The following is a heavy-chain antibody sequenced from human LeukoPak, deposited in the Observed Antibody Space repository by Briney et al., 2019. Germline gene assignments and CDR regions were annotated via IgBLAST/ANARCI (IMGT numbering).Heavy chain of an antibody. Sequence: SETLSLTCTVSGGSISSSTCYWGWIRQPPGKGLEWIGNIYYGGSTYYNPSLKSRVTISVDTSKNQFSPKLSSVTAADTAVFYCARYYRNGPLDYWGQGTLVTVSS. CDR2: IYYGGST. V-gene: IGHV4-39*01. CDR1: GGSISSSTCY. D-gene: IGHD1-26*01. CDR3: ARYYRNGPLDY. J-gene: IGHJ4*02.